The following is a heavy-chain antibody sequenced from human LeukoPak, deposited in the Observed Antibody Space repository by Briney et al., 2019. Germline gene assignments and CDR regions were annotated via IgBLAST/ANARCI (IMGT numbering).Heavy chain of an antibody. CDR2: IYYSGST. J-gene: IGHJ3*02. D-gene: IGHD3-3*01. CDR1: GGSITSYY. Sequence: SETLSLTCTVSGGSITSYYWSWIRQPPGKGLEWIGYIYYSGSTNYNPSLKSRVTISVDTSKNQFSLQLNSATPEDTAVYYCARGDSDYDFWSGYLGSAYYDAFDIWGQGTMVTVSS. CDR3: ARGDSDYDFWSGYLGSAYYDAFDI. V-gene: IGHV4-59*12.